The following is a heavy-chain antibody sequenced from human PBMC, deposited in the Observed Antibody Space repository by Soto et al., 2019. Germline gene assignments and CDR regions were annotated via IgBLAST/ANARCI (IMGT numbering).Heavy chain of an antibody. CDR3: ARGARGYSYGLDY. CDR2: IYYSGST. CDR1: GGSISSAGYY. V-gene: IGHV4-61*08. Sequence: PSETLSLTCTVSGGSISSAGYYWSWIRQPPGKGLEWIGYIYYSGSTNYNPSLKSRVTISVDTSKNQFSLKLSSVTAADTAVYYCARGARGYSYGLDYWGQGTRVPVSS. J-gene: IGHJ4*02. D-gene: IGHD5-18*01.